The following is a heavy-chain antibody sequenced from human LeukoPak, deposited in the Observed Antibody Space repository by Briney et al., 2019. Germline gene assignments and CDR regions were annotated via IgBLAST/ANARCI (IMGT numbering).Heavy chain of an antibody. Sequence: SQTLSLTCTVSGGSISSGSYYWNWIRQPAGEGLEWIGRIYTSGNTNYNPSLKSRVTVSVDTSKNQFSLRLTSVTAADTALYYCSRAEYNYGFSLDSWGQGTLVTVPS. J-gene: IGHJ4*02. CDR2: IYTSGNT. V-gene: IGHV4-61*02. CDR1: GGSISSGSYY. CDR3: SRAEYNYGFSLDS. D-gene: IGHD5-18*01.